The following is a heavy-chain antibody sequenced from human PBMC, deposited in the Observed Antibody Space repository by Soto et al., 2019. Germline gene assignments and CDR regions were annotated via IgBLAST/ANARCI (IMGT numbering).Heavy chain of an antibody. Sequence: EVHLVESGGGLVQPGGPLRLSCAGSGFTCSGCWLSWVRQAPGRGLQWVANIKPDGSEQWYVDSVKGRFTISRDDAKNSMYLQMNSLSAEDTAIYYCTSFGMANYWGQGIRVTVSS. D-gene: IGHD3-16*01. CDR1: GFTCSGCW. J-gene: IGHJ4*02. CDR2: IKPDGSEQ. V-gene: IGHV3-7*05. CDR3: TSFGMANY.